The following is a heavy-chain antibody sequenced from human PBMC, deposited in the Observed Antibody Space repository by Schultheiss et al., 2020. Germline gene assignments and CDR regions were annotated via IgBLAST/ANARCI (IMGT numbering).Heavy chain of an antibody. CDR2: INPQSGDT. CDR1: GSTFSDHY. V-gene: IGHV1-2*02. CDR3: ARGGDIVVVVAATPPPSNFFYGMDV. D-gene: IGHD2-15*01. J-gene: IGHJ6*02. Sequence: ASVKVSCKASGSTFSDHYMHWVRQAPGQGLEWMGWINPQSGDTSYTQKFQGRVTLTREASISTAYMELIRLTSDDTAVYYCARGGDIVVVVAATPPPSNFFYGMDVWGQGTTVTV.